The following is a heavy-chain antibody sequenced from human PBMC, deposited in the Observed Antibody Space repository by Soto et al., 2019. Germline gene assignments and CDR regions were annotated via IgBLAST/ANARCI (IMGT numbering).Heavy chain of an antibody. CDR1: GFTFSNYA. CDR2: ISGSGGGT. J-gene: IGHJ4*02. CDR3: AKDQGSSWYEIDY. D-gene: IGHD6-13*01. V-gene: IGHV3-23*01. Sequence: EVQLLESGGGLVQPGGSLRLSCAASGFTFSNYAVTWVRQAPGKGLEWVSTISGSGGGTYYADSVKGRFTISRDNSKNTLYLQMNSLRAEDTAVYYCAKDQGSSWYEIDYWDQVALVTGAS.